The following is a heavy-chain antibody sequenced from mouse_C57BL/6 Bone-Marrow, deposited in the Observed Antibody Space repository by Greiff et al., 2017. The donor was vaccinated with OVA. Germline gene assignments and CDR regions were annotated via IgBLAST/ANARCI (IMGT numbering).Heavy chain of an antibody. CDR1: GYTFTSYW. J-gene: IGHJ3*01. CDR3: ARSYYGSGSAWFAY. D-gene: IGHD1-1*01. Sequence: VQLQQPGAELVKPGASVKMSCKASGYTFTSYWITWVKQRPGQGLEWIGDIYPGSGSTNYNEKFKSKATLTVDTSSSTAYMQLSSLTSEDSAVYYGARSYYGSGSAWFAYWGQGTLVTVSA. CDR2: IYPGSGST. V-gene: IGHV1-55*01.